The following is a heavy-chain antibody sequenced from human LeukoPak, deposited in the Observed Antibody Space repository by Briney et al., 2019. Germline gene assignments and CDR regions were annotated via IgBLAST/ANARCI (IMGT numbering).Heavy chain of an antibody. J-gene: IGHJ5*02. CDR2: ISGSGGST. Sequence: GGSLRFSCAASGFTVSSNYMSWVRQAPGKGLEWVSAISGSGGSTYYADSVKGRFTISRDNSKNTLYLQMNSLRAEDTAVYYCAKTARFVTSQMDWFDPWGQGTLVTVSS. D-gene: IGHD2-2*01. CDR1: GFTVSSNY. CDR3: AKTARFVTSQMDWFDP. V-gene: IGHV3-23*01.